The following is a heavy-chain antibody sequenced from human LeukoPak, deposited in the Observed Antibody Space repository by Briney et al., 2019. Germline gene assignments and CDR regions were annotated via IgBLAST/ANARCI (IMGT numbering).Heavy chain of an antibody. CDR2: ITSSSSAI. CDR3: ARDNRGYDY. J-gene: IGHJ4*02. V-gene: IGHV3-48*04. D-gene: IGHD5-12*01. CDR1: GFTFSTYS. Sequence: GGSLRLSCAASGFTFSTYSMNWVRQAPGKGLEWTSYITSSSSAIYYTDSVKGRFTVSRDNAKNSLYLQMNSLRAEDTAVYYCARDNRGYDYWGQGTLVTVSS.